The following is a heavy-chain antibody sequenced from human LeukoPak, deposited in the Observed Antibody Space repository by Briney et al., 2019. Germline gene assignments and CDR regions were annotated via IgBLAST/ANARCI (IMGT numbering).Heavy chain of an antibody. J-gene: IGHJ3*02. CDR2: MYSGGST. D-gene: IGHD3-22*01. Sequence: GGSLRLSCAASGFTFTTYWMSWVRQAPGKGLEWVSVMYSGGSTYYADSVKGRFTISRDNSKNTLYLQMNSLRAEDTAVYYCARDPWWSSGFDAFDIWGQGTMVTVSS. V-gene: IGHV3-53*01. CDR1: GFTFTTYW. CDR3: ARDPWWSSGFDAFDI.